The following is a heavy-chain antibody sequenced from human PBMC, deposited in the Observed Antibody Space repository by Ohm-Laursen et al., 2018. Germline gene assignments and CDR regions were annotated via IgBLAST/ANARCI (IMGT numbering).Heavy chain of an antibody. CDR3: GRAVRNQLLTDP. J-gene: IGHJ5*02. D-gene: IGHD1-7*01. CDR2: INTGGGST. CDR1: GYTFTNYY. V-gene: IGHV1-46*01. Sequence: ASVKVSCKSSGYTFTNYYMHWVRQAPGQGLEWMGIINTGGGSTSHAQKFRGRVTVTSDTSISTAYMELSGLTSDDTATYYCGRAVRNQLLTDPWGQGTLVTVTS.